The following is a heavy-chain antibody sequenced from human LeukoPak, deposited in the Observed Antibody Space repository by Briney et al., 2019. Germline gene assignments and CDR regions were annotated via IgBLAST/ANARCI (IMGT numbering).Heavy chain of an antibody. V-gene: IGHV1-18*01. CDR3: TRDRAVTVTTYYFDY. CDR2: ISAYNGNT. CDR1: GYTFTSYG. D-gene: IGHD4-17*01. Sequence: ASVKVSCKASGYTFTSYGISWVRQAPGQGLEWMGWISAYNGNTNYAQKLQGRVTMTRDMSTSTVYMELSSLRSEDTAVYYCTRDRAVTVTTYYFDYWGQGTLVTVSS. J-gene: IGHJ4*02.